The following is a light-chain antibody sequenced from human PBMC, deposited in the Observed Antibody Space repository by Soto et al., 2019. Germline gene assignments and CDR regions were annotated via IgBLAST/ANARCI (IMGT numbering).Light chain of an antibody. J-gene: IGKJ2*01. CDR1: QSVSRN. CDR3: QQYGYWPPET. CDR2: GAS. V-gene: IGKV3-15*01. Sequence: EVVLTQSPATLSVSPGDRATLSCRASQSVSRNLAWYKQKPGQAPRLLIYGASTRATGVPARFSGSGSATEFTLSICSLQSEDVAVYYCQQYGYWPPETFGQGTKLEI.